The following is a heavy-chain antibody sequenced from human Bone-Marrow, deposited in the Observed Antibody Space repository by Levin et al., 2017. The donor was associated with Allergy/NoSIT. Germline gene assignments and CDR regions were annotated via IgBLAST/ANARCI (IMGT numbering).Heavy chain of an antibody. CDR1: GYTFTSYD. Sequence: ASVKVSCKASGYTFTSYDISWVRQAPGQGLEWMGWISAYNGNTNYAQKLQGRVTMTTDTSTSTAYMELRSLRSDDTAVYYCARDRLRLSWFDPWGQGTLVTVSS. CDR2: ISAYNGNT. J-gene: IGHJ5*02. CDR3: ARDRLRLSWFDP. V-gene: IGHV1-18*01. D-gene: IGHD5-12*01.